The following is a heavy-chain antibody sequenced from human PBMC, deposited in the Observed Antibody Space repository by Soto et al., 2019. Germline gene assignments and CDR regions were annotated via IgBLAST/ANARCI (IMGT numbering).Heavy chain of an antibody. CDR2: IKQDGSEK. J-gene: IGHJ4*02. V-gene: IGHV3-7*03. D-gene: IGHD6-19*01. Sequence: GGSLRLSCAASGFTFSSYWMSWVRQAPGKGLEWVANIKQDGSEKYYVDSVKGRFTISRDNAKNSLYLQMNRLRAEDTDVYYCPRDSSGWYFDYWGQGTLVTVSS. CDR1: GFTFSSYW. CDR3: PRDSSGWYFDY.